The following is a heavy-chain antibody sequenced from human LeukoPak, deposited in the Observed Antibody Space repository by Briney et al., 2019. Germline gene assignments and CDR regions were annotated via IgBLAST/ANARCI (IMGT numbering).Heavy chain of an antibody. D-gene: IGHD3-3*01. CDR3: ARGPGFYYDFWSGSHRYFDY. Sequence: SETLSLTCTVSGGSISSYYWSWIRQPPGKGLEWIGYIYYSGSTNYNPSLKSRVTISVDTSKNQFSLKLSSVTAADTAVYYCARGPGFYYDFWSGSHRYFDYWGQGTLVTVSS. CDR2: IYYSGST. J-gene: IGHJ4*02. CDR1: GGSISSYY. V-gene: IGHV4-59*12.